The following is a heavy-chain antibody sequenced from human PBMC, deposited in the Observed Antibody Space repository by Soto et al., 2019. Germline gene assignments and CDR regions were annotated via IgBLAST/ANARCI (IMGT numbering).Heavy chain of an antibody. Sequence: QAQLVESGGGLVKPGGSLRLSCSTSGFTFSDYYMGWIRQAPGKGLDCVSYLNNISHHADYADSVKGRFAISRDNAKSSLYLEMRSLRVDDTAVYYCVRGGTRYYFDRSGQESWGQGVLVTVSS. CDR2: LNNISHHA. D-gene: IGHD3-22*01. CDR3: VRGGTRYYFDRSGQES. J-gene: IGHJ5*02. V-gene: IGHV3-11*06. CDR1: GFTFSDYY.